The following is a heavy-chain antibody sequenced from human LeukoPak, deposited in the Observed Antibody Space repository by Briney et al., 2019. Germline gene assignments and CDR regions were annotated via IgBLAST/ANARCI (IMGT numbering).Heavy chain of an antibody. J-gene: IGHJ4*02. CDR3: TTDPNYYDRDDDDY. D-gene: IGHD3-22*01. CDR2: IKSKADGGTT. Sequence: KPGGSLRLSCAASGFTFSSYEMNWVRQAPGKGLEWVGRIKSKADGGTTDYAAPVKGRFTISRDDSKNTLYLQMNSLKTEDTAVYYCTTDPNYYDRDDDDYWGQGTLVTVSS. CDR1: GFTFSSYE. V-gene: IGHV3-15*01.